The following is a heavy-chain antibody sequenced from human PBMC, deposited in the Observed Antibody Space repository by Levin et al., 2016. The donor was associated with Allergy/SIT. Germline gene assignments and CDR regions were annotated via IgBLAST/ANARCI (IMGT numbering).Heavy chain of an antibody. D-gene: IGHD3-22*01. CDR2: IYNDGRT. CDR3: ARDYYFDSRGRPSAFDI. J-gene: IGHJ3*02. Sequence: GESLKISCAASGFTFNSYAMSWVRQAPGKGLEWVSLIYNDGRTYYVDSVKGRFTISRQNSKNTLYLQMNSLRREDTAVYYCARDYYFDSRGRPSAFDIWGQGTMVTVSS. CDR1: GFTFNSYA. V-gene: IGHV3-53*04.